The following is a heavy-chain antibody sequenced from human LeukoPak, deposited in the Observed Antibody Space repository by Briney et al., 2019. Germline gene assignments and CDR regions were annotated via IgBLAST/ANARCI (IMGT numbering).Heavy chain of an antibody. D-gene: IGHD7-27*01. J-gene: IGHJ4*02. Sequence: GGSLRLSCAASGFTFSSYAMHWVRQAPGKGLEWVAVISYDGSNKYYADSVKGRFTISRDNSKSTLYLQMNSLRAEDTAVYYCARVHWGSIDYWGQGTLVTVSS. CDR2: ISYDGSNK. CDR3: ARVHWGSIDY. V-gene: IGHV3-30-3*01. CDR1: GFTFSSYA.